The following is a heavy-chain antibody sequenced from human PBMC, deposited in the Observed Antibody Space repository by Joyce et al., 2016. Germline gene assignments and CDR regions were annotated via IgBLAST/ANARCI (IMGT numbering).Heavy chain of an antibody. J-gene: IGHJ4*02. CDR1: GDSISSGYF. Sequence: VQLQESGPGLVKPSETLSLTCDVSGDSISSGYFYGWVRQAPGKGLEWIANNYHNGKTYYNASLKSRVTISVDTSKYQLSLELSSVTAADTAVYYCARDPQNFGFWGQGTLVIVSS. CDR2: NYHNGKT. D-gene: IGHD2/OR15-2a*01. V-gene: IGHV4-38-2*02. CDR3: ARDPQNFGF.